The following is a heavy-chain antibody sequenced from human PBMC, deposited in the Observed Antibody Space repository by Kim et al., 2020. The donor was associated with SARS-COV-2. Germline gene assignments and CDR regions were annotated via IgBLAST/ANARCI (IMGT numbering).Heavy chain of an antibody. J-gene: IGHJ4*02. V-gene: IGHV4-39*01. D-gene: IGHD3-22*01. Sequence: KGRVTISVDTSKNQFSLKLSSVTAADTAVYYCARHGEYYYDSSGWGPYGYWGQGTLVTVSS. CDR3: ARHGEYYYDSSGWGPYGY.